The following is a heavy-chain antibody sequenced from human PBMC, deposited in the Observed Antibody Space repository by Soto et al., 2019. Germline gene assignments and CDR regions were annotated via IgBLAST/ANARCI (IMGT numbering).Heavy chain of an antibody. V-gene: IGHV4-34*01. Sequence: SETLSLTCTVHGGSFSGYYWSWIRQPPGKGLEWIGEINHSGSTNYSPSLKSRVTISVDTSKNRFSLRLTSVTAADTAVYYCARGFAGRLNWFDPWGPGTLVTASS. CDR1: GGSFSGYY. CDR2: INHSGST. J-gene: IGHJ5*02. D-gene: IGHD6-6*01. CDR3: ARGFAGRLNWFDP.